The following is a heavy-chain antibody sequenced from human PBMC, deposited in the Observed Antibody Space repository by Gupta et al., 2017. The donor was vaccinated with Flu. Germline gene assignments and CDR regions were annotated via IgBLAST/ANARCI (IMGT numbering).Heavy chain of an antibody. Sequence: EVQLVESGGAVVHPGRSLRLSCAVSGFTFTYYEMNWLRQAPGKGLEWVSYISYSSGTIYYAVSVKGRFTISRDNAKNSLFLQMSGLRVDDTGIYYCARVGQRLVHGGVDRWGQGTLVTVSS. CDR2: ISYSSGTI. D-gene: IGHD3-10*01. CDR3: ARVGQRLVHGGVDR. J-gene: IGHJ5*02. V-gene: IGHV3-48*03. CDR1: GFTFTYYE.